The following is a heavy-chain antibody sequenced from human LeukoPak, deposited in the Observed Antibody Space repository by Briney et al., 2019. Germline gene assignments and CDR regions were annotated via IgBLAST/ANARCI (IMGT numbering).Heavy chain of an antibody. CDR3: AREGDYGDYPYYFDY. D-gene: IGHD4-17*01. J-gene: IGHJ4*02. Sequence: ASVKVSCKASGYTFTSYGISWVRQAPGQGLEWMGWISAYNGNTNYAQKLQGRVTMTTDTSTSTAYMELRSLRPDDTAVYYCAREGDYGDYPYYFDYWGQGTLVTVSS. CDR2: ISAYNGNT. V-gene: IGHV1-18*01. CDR1: GYTFTSYG.